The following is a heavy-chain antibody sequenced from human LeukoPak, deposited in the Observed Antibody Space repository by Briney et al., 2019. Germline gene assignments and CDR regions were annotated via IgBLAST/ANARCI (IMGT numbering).Heavy chain of an antibody. CDR2: ISSSSSTI. D-gene: IGHD5-12*01. Sequence: QPAGTLRLSCAASGFTFSNYGMNWVRQAPGKGLEWISYISSSSSTIYYAASVKGRFTVSRDNAKNSLYLQMNSLRDEDAAVYYCARIRYGGYHFEYWGQGTLVTVSS. V-gene: IGHV3-48*02. CDR1: GFTFSNYG. J-gene: IGHJ4*02. CDR3: ARIRYGGYHFEY.